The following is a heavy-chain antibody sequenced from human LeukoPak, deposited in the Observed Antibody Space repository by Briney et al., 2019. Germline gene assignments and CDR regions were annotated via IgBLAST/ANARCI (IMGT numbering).Heavy chain of an antibody. CDR2: FYYSRST. D-gene: IGHD3-10*01. CDR3: ANLYNSGSYFGY. CDR1: GGSVSSSSDY. Sequence: PSETLSLTCTVSGGSVSSSSDYWGWIRQPLGKGLEWIGSFYYSRSTYYNPALKSRVTISVDTSKNQFSLKLSSVTAADTAVYYCANLYNSGSYFGYWGQGTLVTVSS. V-gene: IGHV4-39*01. J-gene: IGHJ4*02.